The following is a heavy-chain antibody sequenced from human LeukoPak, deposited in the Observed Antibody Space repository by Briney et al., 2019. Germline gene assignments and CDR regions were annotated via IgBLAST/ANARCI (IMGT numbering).Heavy chain of an antibody. CDR2: INWNGGST. Sequence: GGSLRLSCAASGFTFSSYWMHWVRQAPGKGLEWVSGINWNGGSTSYADSVKGRFTISRDTAKNSLYLQMNSLRAEDTALYYCARLKAAAGSNFDYWGQGTLVTVSS. J-gene: IGHJ4*02. V-gene: IGHV3-20*04. D-gene: IGHD6-13*01. CDR1: GFTFSSYW. CDR3: ARLKAAAGSNFDY.